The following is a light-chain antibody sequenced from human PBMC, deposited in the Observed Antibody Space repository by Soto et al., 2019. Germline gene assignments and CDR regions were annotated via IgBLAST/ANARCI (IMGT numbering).Light chain of an antibody. Sequence: DIQMTQSPSSVSASVGDRVSITCRASQDIGDWLAWYQQKPGKAPKRLIYAASSLQSGVPSRFSGSGSGTEFTLTISSLQPEDSAAYYCLQHNSYPITFGQGTRLEIK. V-gene: IGKV1-17*03. CDR1: QDIGDW. CDR3: LQHNSYPIT. CDR2: AAS. J-gene: IGKJ5*01.